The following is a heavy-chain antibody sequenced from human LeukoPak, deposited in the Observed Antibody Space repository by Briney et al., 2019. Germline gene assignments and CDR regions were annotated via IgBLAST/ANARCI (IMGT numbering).Heavy chain of an antibody. Sequence: PSETLSLTCAVYGGSFSGYYWSWIRQPPGKGLEWIGEINHSGSTNYNPSLKSRVTISVDTSKNQFSLKLSSVTAADTAVYYCARGRPRYFDWLLRVLFDYWGQGTLVTVSS. CDR3: ARGRPRYFDWLLRVLFDY. CDR2: INHSGST. D-gene: IGHD3-9*01. CDR1: GGSFSGYY. V-gene: IGHV4-34*01. J-gene: IGHJ4*02.